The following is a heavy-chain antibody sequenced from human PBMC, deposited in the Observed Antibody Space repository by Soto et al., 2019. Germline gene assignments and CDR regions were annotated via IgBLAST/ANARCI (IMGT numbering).Heavy chain of an antibody. CDR3: AVGGSGSMDAFDI. D-gene: IGHD3-10*01. CDR1: GFTFSSYW. Sequence: GGSLRLSCAASGFTFSSYWMSWVRQAPGKGLEWVANIKQDGSEKYYVDSVKGRFTISRDNAKNSLYLQMNSLRAEDTAVYYCAVGGSGSMDAFDIWGQGTMVTVSS. V-gene: IGHV3-7*03. J-gene: IGHJ3*02. CDR2: IKQDGSEK.